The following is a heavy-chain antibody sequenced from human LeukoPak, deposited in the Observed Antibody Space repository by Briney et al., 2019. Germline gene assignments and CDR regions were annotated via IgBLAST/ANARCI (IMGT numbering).Heavy chain of an antibody. D-gene: IGHD4-17*01. V-gene: IGHV4-4*07. CDR2: IYTSGST. J-gene: IGHJ4*02. CDR1: GGTISTYF. CDR3: ANNIDDPTGY. Sequence: SETLSLTCTVSGGTISTYFWSWIRQPAGKGLEWIGRIYTSGSTNYNPSFKSRVTMSADTSKKHFSLKLSSVTAADTAVYYCANNIDDPTGYWGQGILVTVSS.